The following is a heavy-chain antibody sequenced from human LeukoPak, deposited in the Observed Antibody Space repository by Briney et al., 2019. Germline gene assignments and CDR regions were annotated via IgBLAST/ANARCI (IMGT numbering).Heavy chain of an antibody. V-gene: IGHV3-23*01. CDR3: AKMKGHPLPKYYMDV. CDR1: GFTFSSYG. CDR2: ISGSGDST. Sequence: GGSLRLSCAASGFTFSSYGMTWVRQAPGKGLEWVSAISGSGDSTFYADSVKGRLTISRDNSKNTLYLQINSLRAEDTAVYYCAKMKGHPLPKYYMDVWGQGTTVTVSS. D-gene: IGHD1-26*01. J-gene: IGHJ6*01.